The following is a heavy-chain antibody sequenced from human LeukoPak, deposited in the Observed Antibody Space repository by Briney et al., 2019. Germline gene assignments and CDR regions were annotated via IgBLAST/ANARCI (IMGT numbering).Heavy chain of an antibody. V-gene: IGHV1-46*01. D-gene: IGHD3-22*01. Sequence: ASVKVSCKASGYTFTSYYMHWVRQAPGQGLEWMGIINPSGGSTSYAQKFQGRVTMTRDMSTSTVYMELSSLRSEDTAVYYCAKGVVHDTSGYYYVVHDAFDMWGQGTMVTVSS. CDR1: GYTFTSYY. J-gene: IGHJ3*02. CDR3: AKGVVHDTSGYYYVVHDAFDM. CDR2: INPSGGST.